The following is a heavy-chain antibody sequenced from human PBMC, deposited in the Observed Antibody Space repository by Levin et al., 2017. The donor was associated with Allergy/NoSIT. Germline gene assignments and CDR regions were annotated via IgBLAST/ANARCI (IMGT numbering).Heavy chain of an antibody. CDR3: VNTADTTGRAEYFQH. J-gene: IGHJ1*01. V-gene: IGHV1-69*02. D-gene: IGHD1-14*01. Sequence: SVKVSCKASGDSFSSNTFSWVRQAPGQGLEWMGRIIPLSDKINYAKNFQGRVTITADKSTNTAYMELSGLRSEDTAVYYCVNTADTTGRAEYFQHWGQGTLVTVSS. CDR1: GDSFSSNT. CDR2: IIPLSDKI.